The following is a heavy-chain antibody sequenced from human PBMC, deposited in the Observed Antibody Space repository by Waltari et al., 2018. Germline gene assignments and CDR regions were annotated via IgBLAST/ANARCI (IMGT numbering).Heavy chain of an antibody. J-gene: IGHJ4*02. CDR1: GGSFSGYY. D-gene: IGHD6-19*01. CDR2: INHSGST. Sequence: QVQLQQWGAGLLKPSETLSLTCAVYGGSFSGYYWSWIRQPPGKGLEWIGEINHSGSTNYNPSLKSRVTISVDTSKNQFSLKLSSVTDADTAVYYCARGLGGWYLGGGDYWGQGTLVTVSS. CDR3: ARGLGGWYLGGGDY. V-gene: IGHV4-34*01.